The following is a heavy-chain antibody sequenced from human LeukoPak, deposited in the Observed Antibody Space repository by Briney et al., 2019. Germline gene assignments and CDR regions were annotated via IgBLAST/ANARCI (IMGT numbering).Heavy chain of an antibody. J-gene: IGHJ5*02. CDR1: GYTFTSYG. V-gene: IGHV1-18*01. D-gene: IGHD3-10*01. CDR3: ARTAMYYGSVERFDP. Sequence: ASVKVSCKASGYTFTSYGISWVRQAPGQGLERMGWISAYNGNTNYAQKLQGRVTMTTDTSTSTAYMELRSLRSDDTAVYYCARTAMYYGSVERFDPWGQGTLVTVSS. CDR2: ISAYNGNT.